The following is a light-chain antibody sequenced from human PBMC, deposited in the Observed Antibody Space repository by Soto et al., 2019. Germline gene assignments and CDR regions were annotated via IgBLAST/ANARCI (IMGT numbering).Light chain of an antibody. CDR2: DVD. J-gene: IGLJ1*01. CDR1: SSDVGGYNY. V-gene: IGLV2-11*01. Sequence: QSALTQPRSVSGSPGQSVTISCTGTSSDVGGYNYVSWYQHHTGKAPKLMIYDVDKQPSGVPGRFSGSKSGNTASLTISGLQAEDEAHYYCCSNAGSYPFVFGTGTKVTVL. CDR3: CSNAGSYPFV.